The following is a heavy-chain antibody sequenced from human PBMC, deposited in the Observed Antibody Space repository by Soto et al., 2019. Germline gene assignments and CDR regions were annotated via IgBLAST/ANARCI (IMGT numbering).Heavy chain of an antibody. J-gene: IGHJ6*03. V-gene: IGHV3-53*04. Sequence: GGSLRLSCAASGFTVSSNYMSWVRQAPGKGLEWVSVIYSGGSTYYADSVKGRFTISRNNSKNTLYLQMNSLRAEDTAVYYCARDVSEYSSSSPPYYYYYMDVWGKGTTVTVSS. CDR1: GFTVSSNY. CDR2: IYSGGST. D-gene: IGHD6-6*01. CDR3: ARDVSEYSSSSPPYYYYYMDV.